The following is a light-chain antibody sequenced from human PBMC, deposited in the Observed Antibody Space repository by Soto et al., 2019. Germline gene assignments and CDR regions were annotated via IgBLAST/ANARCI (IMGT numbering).Light chain of an antibody. V-gene: IGKV1-17*03. Sequence: DVQMAQSPSAMSASVGDRVTIACRASQDISRFVAWFQHKPGRAPERLIYETSNLQPGVPSRFSGSGSGTEFPPAFSGLRPKVFQTYYCLHPNTSPYLFGQGTNLEIK. J-gene: IGKJ2*01. CDR3: LHPNTSPYL. CDR1: QDISRF. CDR2: ETS.